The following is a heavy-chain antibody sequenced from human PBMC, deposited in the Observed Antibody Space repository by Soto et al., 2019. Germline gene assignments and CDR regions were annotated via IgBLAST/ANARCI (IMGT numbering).Heavy chain of an antibody. CDR1: GGTFSSYA. J-gene: IGHJ3*02. CDR3: ARDRGLVRQSSGYYPDAFDI. CDR2: IIPIFGTA. Sequence: QVQLVQSGAEVKKPGSSVKVSCKASGGTFSSYAISWVRQAPGQGLEWMGGIIPIFGTANYAQKCQGRVTITADESTSTAYMELSSLRSEDTAVYYCARDRGLVRQSSGYYPDAFDIWGQGTMVTVSS. V-gene: IGHV1-69*01. D-gene: IGHD3-22*01.